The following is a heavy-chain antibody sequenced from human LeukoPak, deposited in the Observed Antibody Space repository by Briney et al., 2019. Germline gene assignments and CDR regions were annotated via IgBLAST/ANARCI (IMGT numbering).Heavy chain of an antibody. J-gene: IGHJ5*02. CDR2: ISAYNGNT. CDR1: GYTFTSYG. D-gene: IGHD2-2*01. CDR3: ARARYCSSTSCLRSWFDP. Sequence: GASVKVSCKASGYTFTSYGISWVRRAPGQGLEWMGWISAYNGNTNYAQKLQGRVTMTTDTSTSTAYMELRSLRSDDTAVYYCARARYCSSTSCLRSWFDPWGQGTLVTVSS. V-gene: IGHV1-18*04.